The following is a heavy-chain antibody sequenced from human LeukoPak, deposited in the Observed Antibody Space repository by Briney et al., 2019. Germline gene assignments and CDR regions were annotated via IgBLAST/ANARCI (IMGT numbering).Heavy chain of an antibody. D-gene: IGHD3-22*01. Sequence: GGSLRLSCAASGFTFSSYWMSWVRQAPGKGLEWVANIKQDGSEKYYVDSVKGRFTISRDNAKNSLYLRMNSLRAEDTAVYYCARDPGYYYDSSGYYDYWGQGTLVTVSS. J-gene: IGHJ4*02. CDR2: IKQDGSEK. V-gene: IGHV3-7*01. CDR1: GFTFSSYW. CDR3: ARDPGYYYDSSGYYDY.